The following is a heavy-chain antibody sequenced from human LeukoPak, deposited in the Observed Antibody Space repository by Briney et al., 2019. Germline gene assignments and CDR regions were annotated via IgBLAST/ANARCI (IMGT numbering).Heavy chain of an antibody. CDR1: DGSISSYY. Sequence: SETLSLTCTVSDGSISSYYWSWIRQPPGKGLEWIGYIYYSGSTNYNPSLKSRVTISVDTSKNQFSLKLSSVTAADTAVYYCAGTYCGGDCYSRLVYYFDYWGQGTLVTVSS. CDR3: AGTYCGGDCYSRLVYYFDY. D-gene: IGHD2-21*02. CDR2: IYYSGST. V-gene: IGHV4-59*01. J-gene: IGHJ4*02.